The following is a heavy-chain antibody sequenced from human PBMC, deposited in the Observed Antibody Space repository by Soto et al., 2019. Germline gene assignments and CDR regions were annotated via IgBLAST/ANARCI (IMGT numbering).Heavy chain of an antibody. CDR3: TTELCGSDCSPGNH. J-gene: IGHJ5*02. Sequence: EVQLVESGGGLVKPGGSLRLSCAASGFTFTNAWMNWVRQAPGKGLEWVGRIKRNIDGGTTEYAAPVKGRFTVSRDDSENTLYLQMNNLKNEDTAVYYCTTELCGSDCSPGNHWGQGILVTVSS. CDR1: GFTFTNAW. CDR2: IKRNIDGGTT. V-gene: IGHV3-15*07. D-gene: IGHD2-21*02.